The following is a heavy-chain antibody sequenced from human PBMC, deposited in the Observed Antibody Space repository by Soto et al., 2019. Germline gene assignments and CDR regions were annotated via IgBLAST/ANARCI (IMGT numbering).Heavy chain of an antibody. Sequence: PGESLRLSCAASGFTFSSYSMNWVRQAPGKGLEWVSSISSSSYIYYADSVKGRFTISRDNAKNSLYLQMNSLRAEDTAVYYCASRGRPYYYDSSGLYYFDYWGQGTLVTVSS. V-gene: IGHV3-21*01. J-gene: IGHJ4*02. CDR1: GFTFSSYS. CDR3: ASRGRPYYYDSSGLYYFDY. CDR2: ISSSSYI. D-gene: IGHD3-22*01.